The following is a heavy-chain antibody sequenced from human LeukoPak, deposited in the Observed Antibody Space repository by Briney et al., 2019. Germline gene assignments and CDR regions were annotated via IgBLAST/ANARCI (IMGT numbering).Heavy chain of an antibody. CDR2: MSFDGSHE. V-gene: IGHV3-30*04. CDR3: ARGGKCSDGKCYLIDY. Sequence: GGSLRLSCVASGLTFSNSAMHWVRQAPGKGLEWVAIMSFDGSHERYGDSVEGRFTLSRDNSKNTLYLQINSLRTEDTAVYYCARGGKCSDGKCYLIDYWGQGTLVTVSS. D-gene: IGHD2-15*01. CDR1: GLTFSNSA. J-gene: IGHJ4*02.